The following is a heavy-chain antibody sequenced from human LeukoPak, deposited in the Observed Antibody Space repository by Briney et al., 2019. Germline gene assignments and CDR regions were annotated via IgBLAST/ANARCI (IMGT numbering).Heavy chain of an antibody. V-gene: IGHV1-46*01. CDR3: ARLSGYDIFDY. CDR2: ISPSGGST. CDR1: GYTFTGYY. Sequence: ASVKVSCKASGYTFTGYYMHWVRQAPGQGLEWMGIISPSGGSTSYAQKFQGRVTMTRDMSTSTVYMELSSLRSEDTAVYYCARLSGYDIFDYWGQGTLVTVSS. J-gene: IGHJ4*02. D-gene: IGHD5-12*01.